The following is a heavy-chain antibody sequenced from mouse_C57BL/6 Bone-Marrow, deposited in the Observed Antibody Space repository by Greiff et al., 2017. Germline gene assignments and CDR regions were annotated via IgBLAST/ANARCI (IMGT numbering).Heavy chain of an antibody. J-gene: IGHJ2*01. V-gene: IGHV1-55*01. CDR1: GYTFTSYW. CDR2: IYPRSGNT. Sequence: QVQLQQPGAELVKPGASVKMSCKASGYTFTSYWITWVKQRPGQGLEWIGEIYPRSGNTYYNEKFKGKATLTADKSSSTAYMELRSLTSEDSAVYFCASYYGLDYWGQGTTLTVSS. D-gene: IGHD1-1*01. CDR3: ASYYGLDY.